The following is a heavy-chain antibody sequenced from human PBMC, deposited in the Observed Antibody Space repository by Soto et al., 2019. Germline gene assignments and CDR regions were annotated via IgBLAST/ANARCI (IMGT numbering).Heavy chain of an antibody. Sequence: QVQLVESGGGVVQPGRSLRLPCAASGFTFSSYGMHWVRQAPGKGLEWVAVISYDGSNKYYADSVKGRFTISRDNSKNTLYLQMNSLRAEDTAVYYGAKVGAMTTVADWGQGTLVTVSS. D-gene: IGHD4-17*01. CDR3: AKVGAMTTVAD. CDR2: ISYDGSNK. CDR1: GFTFSSYG. V-gene: IGHV3-30*18. J-gene: IGHJ4*02.